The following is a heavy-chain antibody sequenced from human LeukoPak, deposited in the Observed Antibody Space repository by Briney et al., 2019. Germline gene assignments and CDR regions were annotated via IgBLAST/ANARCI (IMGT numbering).Heavy chain of an antibody. J-gene: IGHJ4*02. V-gene: IGHV3-74*01. Sequence: PGGSLRLSCAASGFTFSSYWMQWVRQAPGKGLVWVSRINGDGSSTTYVDSVMGRFTISRDNAKNTLYLQMNSVRAEDTAVYYCARGNIAAAGLHYWGQGTLVIVSS. D-gene: IGHD6-13*01. CDR3: ARGNIAAAGLHY. CDR1: GFTFSSYW. CDR2: INGDGSST.